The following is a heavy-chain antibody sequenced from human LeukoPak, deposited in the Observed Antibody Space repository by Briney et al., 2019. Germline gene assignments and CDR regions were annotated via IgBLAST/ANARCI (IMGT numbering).Heavy chain of an antibody. V-gene: IGHV1-2*02. CDR1: GYTFTDYY. CDR2: INPNSGGT. Sequence: ASVKVSCKASGYTFTDYYLHWVRQAPGQGLEWMGWINPNSGGTNSAQKSQGRVTMTRDTSISTAYMELSSLRSDDTAVYYCARGSRRSPYYNWFDPWGQGTLVTVSS. J-gene: IGHJ5*02. D-gene: IGHD2-15*01. CDR3: ARGSRRSPYYNWFDP.